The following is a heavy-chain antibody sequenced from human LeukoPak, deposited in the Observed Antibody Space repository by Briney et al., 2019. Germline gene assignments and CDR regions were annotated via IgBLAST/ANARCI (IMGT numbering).Heavy chain of an antibody. Sequence: PGGSLRLSCAGSGFTFSSCSMNWVRQAPGKGLEWVSSISSTGNYIYYADSVKGRFAISRDNAKNSLYLQMNSLRAEDTGIYYCAGNPQRDNSGYTLYYFNYWGQGTLVTVSS. J-gene: IGHJ4*02. V-gene: IGHV3-21*01. CDR1: GFTFSSCS. CDR2: ISSTGNYI. D-gene: IGHD3-22*01. CDR3: AGNPQRDNSGYTLYYFNY.